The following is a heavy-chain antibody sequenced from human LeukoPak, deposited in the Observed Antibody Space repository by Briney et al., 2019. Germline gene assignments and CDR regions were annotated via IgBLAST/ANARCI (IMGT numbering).Heavy chain of an antibody. Sequence: ASVKVSCKASGYTFTGYYMHWVRQAPGQGLEWMGWINPSSGGTNYAQKFQGRVTMTRDTSISTAYMELSRLRSDDTAVYYCARYYDFWSGPFDYWGQGTLVTVSS. D-gene: IGHD3-3*01. CDR3: ARYYDFWSGPFDY. CDR2: INPSSGGT. V-gene: IGHV1-2*02. CDR1: GYTFTGYY. J-gene: IGHJ4*02.